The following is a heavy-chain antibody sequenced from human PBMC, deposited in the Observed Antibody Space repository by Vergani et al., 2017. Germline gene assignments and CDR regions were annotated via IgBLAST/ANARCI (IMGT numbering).Heavy chain of an antibody. CDR1: GGSISSYY. CDR3: ARDRYCTNGVCYTDGMDV. CDR2: IYYSGSP. Sequence: QVQLQESGPGLVKPSETLSLTCTVSGGSISSYYWSWIRQPPGKGLEWIGYIYYSGSPNYNPSLKSRVTISVDTSRNQCSRKLSSVTAADTAVYYCARDRYCTNGVCYTDGMDVWGQGTTVTVSS. D-gene: IGHD2-8*01. J-gene: IGHJ6*02. V-gene: IGHV4-59*01.